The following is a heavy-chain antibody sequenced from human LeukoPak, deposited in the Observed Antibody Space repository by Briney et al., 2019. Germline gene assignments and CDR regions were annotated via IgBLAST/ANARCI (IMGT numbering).Heavy chain of an antibody. CDR3: ARAPGVRGGGYFDY. Sequence: PSETLSLTCTVSGGSISSYYWSWIRQPPGKGLEWIGYIYYSGSTNYNPSLKSRVTISVDTSKNQFSLKLSSVTAADTAVYYCARAPGVRGGGYFDYWGQGTLVTVSS. D-gene: IGHD3-10*01. CDR2: IYYSGST. J-gene: IGHJ4*02. CDR1: GGSISSYY. V-gene: IGHV4-59*01.